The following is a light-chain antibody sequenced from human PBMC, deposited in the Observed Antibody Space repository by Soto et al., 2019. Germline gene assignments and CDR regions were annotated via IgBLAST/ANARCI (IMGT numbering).Light chain of an antibody. J-gene: IGLJ3*02. CDR1: SSDIGDYNY. Sequence: QSALTQPRSVSGSPGRSVTISCTGTSSDIGDYNYVSWYQQHPGKAPKFMIYDVNKRPSGVPDRFSGSKSGKTASLTISGLQAEDEADYYCCSYGGRPTLVFGGGTKLT. CDR2: DVN. V-gene: IGLV2-11*01. CDR3: CSYGGRPTLV.